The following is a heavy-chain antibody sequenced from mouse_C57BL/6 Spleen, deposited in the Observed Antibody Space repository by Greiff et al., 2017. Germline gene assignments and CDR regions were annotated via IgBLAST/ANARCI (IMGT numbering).Heavy chain of an antibody. CDR2: IDPSDSYT. CDR1: GYTFTSYW. Sequence: QVQLQQSGAELVKPGASVKLSCKASGYTFTSYWMQWVKQRPGQGLEWIGEIDPSDSYTNYNQKFKGKATLTVDTSSSTAYMQLSSLTSEDSAVYYCARSYYGSSPYAMDYWGQGTSVTVSS. V-gene: IGHV1-50*01. CDR3: ARSYYGSSPYAMDY. J-gene: IGHJ4*01. D-gene: IGHD1-1*01.